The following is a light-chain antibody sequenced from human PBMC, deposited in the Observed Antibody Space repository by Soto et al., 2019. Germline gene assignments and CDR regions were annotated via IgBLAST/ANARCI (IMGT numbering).Light chain of an antibody. CDR3: HPYGSSHPIT. Sequence: IVLTQSPGTPSLSPGERATLSCRASQSVTSNYLAWYQQKPGQSPSLAVYGASSRATGIPARFSARGSGTAFTLTLSRLEPEDFALYACHPYGSSHPITFRQGTRLEIK. CDR1: QSVTSNY. V-gene: IGKV3-20*01. CDR2: GAS. J-gene: IGKJ5*01.